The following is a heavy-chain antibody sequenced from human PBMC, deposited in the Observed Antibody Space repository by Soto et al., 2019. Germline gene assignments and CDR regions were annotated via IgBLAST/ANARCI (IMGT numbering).Heavy chain of an antibody. CDR2: IYYSGST. CDR1: GGSISSGGYY. J-gene: IGHJ4*02. CDR3: ASQPDYGDYVPWIDY. Sequence: QVQLQESGPGLVKPSQTLSLTCTVSGGSISSGGYYWSWIRQHPGKGLEWIGYIYYSGSTYYNPSLKSRLTISVDTSKNQFSLKLSSVTAADTAVYYCASQPDYGDYVPWIDYWGQGTLVTVSS. V-gene: IGHV4-31*03. D-gene: IGHD4-17*01.